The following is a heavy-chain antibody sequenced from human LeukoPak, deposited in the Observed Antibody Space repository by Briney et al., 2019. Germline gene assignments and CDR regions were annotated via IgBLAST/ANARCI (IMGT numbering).Heavy chain of an antibody. Sequence: GSPRLPRAASGFIFHSLALHRVPQAPGKGLEWVAVISYDGSNKYYADSVKGRFTISKETSKNILYLQMNSLRVEDTAIYYCAKRGSKWDLDNWGQGTLVTVSS. CDR2: ISYDGSNK. CDR3: AKRGSKWDLDN. V-gene: IGHV3-33*05. CDR1: GFIFHSLA. D-gene: IGHD1-26*01. J-gene: IGHJ4*02.